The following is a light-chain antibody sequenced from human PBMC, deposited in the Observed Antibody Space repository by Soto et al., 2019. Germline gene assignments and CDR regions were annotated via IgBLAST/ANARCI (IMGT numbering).Light chain of an antibody. J-gene: IGKJ1*01. CDR3: QQYNKGPPWT. V-gene: IGKV3-15*01. CDR2: ATS. CDR1: EGVGTN. Sequence: EVVMTQSPATLSVSPGDSATLSCRASEGVGTNLAWYQQTPGQGPGLLIYATSTRATGIPARFSGSGSGTEFTLTISGLQSEDFAIYYCQQYNKGPPWTFGKGTKVEIK.